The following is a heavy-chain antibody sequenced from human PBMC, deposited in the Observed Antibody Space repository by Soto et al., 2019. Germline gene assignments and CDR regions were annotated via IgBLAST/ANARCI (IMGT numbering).Heavy chain of an antibody. V-gene: IGHV4-59*01. J-gene: IGHJ5*02. CDR2: IYYSGST. CDR3: ARGRKRFDP. CDR1: GGSIRSYY. Sequence: QVQLQESGPGLVKPSETLSLTCTVSGGSIRSYYWSWIRQPPGKGLEWIGYIYYSGSTNYNPSLKSRVTISVDTSKNQFSLKLSSVTAADTAVYYCARGRKRFDPWGQGTLVTVSS.